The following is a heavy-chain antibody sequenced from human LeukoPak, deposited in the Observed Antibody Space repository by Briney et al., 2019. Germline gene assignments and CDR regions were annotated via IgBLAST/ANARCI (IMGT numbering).Heavy chain of an antibody. Sequence: PSETLSLTCTVSGSSISRYYWSWLRQPAGKGLGWIGYIYHSGSTNYSPSLKSRVTMSLDTSRTQFSLNLSSVTAADTAVYYCARDRPYYFGSGTYYDGFDSWGQGTLVTVSS. D-gene: IGHD3-10*01. CDR3: ARDRPYYFGSGTYYDGFDS. V-gene: IGHV4-59*01. J-gene: IGHJ4*02. CDR2: IYHSGST. CDR1: GSSISRYY.